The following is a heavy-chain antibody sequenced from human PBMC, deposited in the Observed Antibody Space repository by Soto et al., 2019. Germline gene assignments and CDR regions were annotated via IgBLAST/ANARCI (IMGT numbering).Heavy chain of an antibody. V-gene: IGHV5-51*01. CDR1: GYSFANYW. CDR3: ARNRLRQYYYGMDV. D-gene: IGHD3-10*01. Sequence: ESLKISCQGSGYSFANYWIAWVRQMPGKGLEWVGVIYPGDSDTRYSPSFRGQVTISADKSISHVYLQWSSLKASDTAMYYCARNRLRQYYYGMDVWGQGTTVTLSS. J-gene: IGHJ6*02. CDR2: IYPGDSDT.